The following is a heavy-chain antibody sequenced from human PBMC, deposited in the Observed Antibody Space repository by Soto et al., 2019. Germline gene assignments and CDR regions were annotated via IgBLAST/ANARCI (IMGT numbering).Heavy chain of an antibody. CDR3: ARWFGELTGDY. Sequence: GGSPNISCKCSGYSFTSYWISWVRQMPVKSLGLMGRIDPSDSYTNYSPSFQGHVTISADKSISTAYLQWSSLKVSDTAMYSCARWFGELTGDYWGQGTLLTVPQ. J-gene: IGHJ4*02. D-gene: IGHD3-10*01. V-gene: IGHV5-10-1*01. CDR1: GYSFTSYW. CDR2: IDPSDSYT.